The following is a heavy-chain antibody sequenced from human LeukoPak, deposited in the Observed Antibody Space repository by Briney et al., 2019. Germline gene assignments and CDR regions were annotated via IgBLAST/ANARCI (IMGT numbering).Heavy chain of an antibody. CDR1: GFVFSNHY. CDR3: ARDRLTGSFDS. Sequence: GGSLRLSCAASGFVFSNHYMSWVRQAPGKGLFWVSGINSGGSTHYTDSVKARFSISRDESKNTLILEMKSLRVEDTAVYYCARDRLTGSFDSWGQGGLVTVSS. J-gene: IGHJ4*02. V-gene: IGHV3-66*01. D-gene: IGHD3-16*01. CDR2: INSGGST.